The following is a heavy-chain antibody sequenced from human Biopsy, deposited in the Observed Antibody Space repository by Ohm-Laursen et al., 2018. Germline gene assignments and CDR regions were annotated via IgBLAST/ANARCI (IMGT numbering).Heavy chain of an antibody. J-gene: IGHJ3*01. CDR3: ARGPYGDNAGAFDV. Sequence: SETLSLTCAVDGGSFSGYDWTWMRQPPGKGLEWVGEFSHTGTTIYNPSLKSRLTISVDKSKNHFSLRLTSVTAADTATYFCARGPYGDNAGAFDVWGQGTVVTVSS. CDR2: FSHTGTT. V-gene: IGHV4-34*01. CDR1: GGSFSGYD. D-gene: IGHD4/OR15-4a*01.